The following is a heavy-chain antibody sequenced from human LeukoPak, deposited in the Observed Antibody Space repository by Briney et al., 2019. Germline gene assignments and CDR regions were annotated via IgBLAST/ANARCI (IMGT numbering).Heavy chain of an antibody. CDR3: SRGGSYYRAMM. Sequence: PSETLSLTCSVSGDSMSSYYWSWIRQPPGKGLEWIGYIYYSGATSYNPSLKSRVTISIDTSKNQFSLNLGSVTAADTAMYYCSRGGSYYRAMMWGRGTMVAVSS. CDR2: IYYSGAT. CDR1: GDSMSSYY. V-gene: IGHV4-59*01. J-gene: IGHJ3*01. D-gene: IGHD3-10*01.